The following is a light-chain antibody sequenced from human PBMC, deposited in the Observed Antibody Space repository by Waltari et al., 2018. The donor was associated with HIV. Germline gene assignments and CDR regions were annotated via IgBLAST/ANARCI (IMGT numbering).Light chain of an antibody. V-gene: IGKV4-1*01. J-gene: IGKJ3*01. Sequence: DIVLTQSPDSLTVSLGEGASISCMSSQTLFYSPDNKNHLALYQQKAGQSPKLLLSRASVRQPGVADRFSGSGSGTNFTLTINSVQAEDVAIYFCQQSYATPLTFGPGTRVDI. CDR2: RAS. CDR1: QTLFYSPDNKNH. CDR3: QQSYATPLT.